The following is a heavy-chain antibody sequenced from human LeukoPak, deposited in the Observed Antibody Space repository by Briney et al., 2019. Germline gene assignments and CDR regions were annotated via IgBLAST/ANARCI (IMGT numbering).Heavy chain of an antibody. CDR3: ARGPFLPFNANYYYYYYMDV. Sequence: SETLSLTCTVSGGSISSYYWSLIRQPAGKGLEWIGRIYTSGSTNYNPSLKSRVTMSVDTSKNQFSLKLSSVTAADTAVYYCARGPFLPFNANYYYYYYMDVWGKGTTVTVSS. V-gene: IGHV4-4*07. CDR1: GGSISSYY. CDR2: IYTSGST. J-gene: IGHJ6*03.